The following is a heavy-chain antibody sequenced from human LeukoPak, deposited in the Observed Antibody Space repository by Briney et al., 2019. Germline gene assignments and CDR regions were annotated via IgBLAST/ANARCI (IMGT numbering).Heavy chain of an antibody. V-gene: IGHV4-59*01. CDR2: IYYSGST. J-gene: IGHJ4*02. D-gene: IGHD3-22*01. CDR3: ARMSYDSSGYYGSFDY. CDR1: GGSISSYY. Sequence: SETLSLTCTVYGGSISSYYWSWIRQPPGKGLEWIGYIYYSGSTNYNPSLKSRVTISVDTSKNQFSLKLSSVTAADTAVYYCARMSYDSSGYYGSFDYWGQGTLVTVSS.